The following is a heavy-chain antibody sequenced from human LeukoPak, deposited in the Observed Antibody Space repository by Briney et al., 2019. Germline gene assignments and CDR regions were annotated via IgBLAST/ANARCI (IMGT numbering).Heavy chain of an antibody. V-gene: IGHV3-30*03. D-gene: IGHD3-22*01. CDR1: GFTFTSYG. CDR2: ITYDGYYK. CDR3: ARGDYYDSSGYSQYFQH. Sequence: PGGSLRLSCAASGFTFTSYGMHWVRQAPGKGLEWVALITYDGYYKYYSDSVKGRFTISSDTSKNTMYLQMNSLRAEDTAVYYCARGDYYDSSGYSQYFQHWGQGTLVTVSS. J-gene: IGHJ1*01.